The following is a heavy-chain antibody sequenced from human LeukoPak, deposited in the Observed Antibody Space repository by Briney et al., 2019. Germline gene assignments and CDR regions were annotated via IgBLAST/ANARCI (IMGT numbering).Heavy chain of an antibody. CDR2: INHSGST. D-gene: IGHD3-16*01. V-gene: IGHV4-34*01. Sequence: SETLSLTCAVYGGSFSGYYWSWIRQPPGKGLEWIGEINHSGSTNYNPSLKSRVTISVDTSKNQFSLKLSSVTAADTAVSPCARVWGRDVHYWGQGTLVTVSS. J-gene: IGHJ4*02. CDR3: ARVWGRDVHY. CDR1: GGSFSGYY.